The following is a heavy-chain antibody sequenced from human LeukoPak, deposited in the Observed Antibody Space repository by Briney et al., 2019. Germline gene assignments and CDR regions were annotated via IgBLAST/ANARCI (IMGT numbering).Heavy chain of an antibody. J-gene: IGHJ4*02. V-gene: IGHV1-69*13. D-gene: IGHD3-3*01. Sequence: SVTVSCKASGGTFSSYAISWVRQAPGQGLEWMGGIIPIFGTANYAQKFQGRVTITADESTSTSYMKLSSLRSEDTAVYYCARHSVFWSGSIDYWGQGTLVTVSS. CDR2: IIPIFGTA. CDR1: GGTFSSYA. CDR3: ARHSVFWSGSIDY.